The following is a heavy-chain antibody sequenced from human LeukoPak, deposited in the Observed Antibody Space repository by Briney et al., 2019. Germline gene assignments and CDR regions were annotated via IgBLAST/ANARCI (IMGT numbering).Heavy chain of an antibody. Sequence: GGSLRLSCAASGFTFSSYAMSWVRQAPGKGLEWVAFIRYDGSNKYYADSVKCRFTISRDNSKNTLYLQMNSLRAEDTAVYYCAKGPYDYGDYYYWGQGTLVTVSS. D-gene: IGHD4-17*01. CDR2: IRYDGSNK. V-gene: IGHV3-30*02. CDR1: GFTFSSYA. CDR3: AKGPYDYGDYYY. J-gene: IGHJ4*02.